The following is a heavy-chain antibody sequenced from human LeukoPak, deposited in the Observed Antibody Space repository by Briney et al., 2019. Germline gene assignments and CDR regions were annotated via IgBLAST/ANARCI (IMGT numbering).Heavy chain of an antibody. J-gene: IGHJ5*02. CDR3: ARDAGNSGYGCDL. D-gene: IGHD5-12*01. V-gene: IGHV3-23*01. CDR1: GFTLSSYA. CDR2: IGGSGDTT. Sequence: GGSLRLSCAASGFTLSSYAMSWVRQAPGKGLEWVSTIGGSGDTTFYADSVKGRFTISRDNARNSLYLQMNNLRGEDTAIYYCARDAGNSGYGCDLWGQGTLVTVSS.